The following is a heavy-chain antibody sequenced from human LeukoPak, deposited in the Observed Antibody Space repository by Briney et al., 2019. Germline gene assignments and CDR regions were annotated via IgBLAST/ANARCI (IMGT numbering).Heavy chain of an antibody. CDR1: GFTFSSYW. Sequence: GGSLRLSCKASGFTFSSYWMSWVRQAPGKGLEWVANIKTDGSEKYYVDSVKGRFTISRDNAKNSLYLQMNSLRAEDTAVYYCARDGTDYYDSSGYYLVQYYYYYYGMDVWGQGTTVTVSS. CDR3: ARDGTDYYDSSGYYLVQYYYYYYGMDV. V-gene: IGHV3-7*03. CDR2: IKTDGSEK. J-gene: IGHJ6*02. D-gene: IGHD3-22*01.